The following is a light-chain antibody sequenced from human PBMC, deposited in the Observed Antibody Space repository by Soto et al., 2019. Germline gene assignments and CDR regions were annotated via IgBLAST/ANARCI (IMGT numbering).Light chain of an antibody. CDR1: QSVSRN. J-gene: IGKJ1*01. Sequence: EIVMTQSPGTLSLSPGERATLSCRASQSVSRNLAWYQQKPGQAPRLLIDGASTRATGIPARFSGSGSGTDFTLTISRLEPEDFAVYYCQQYGSSPLTFGHGTKVDIK. CDR3: QQYGSSPLT. V-gene: IGKV3-20*01. CDR2: GAS.